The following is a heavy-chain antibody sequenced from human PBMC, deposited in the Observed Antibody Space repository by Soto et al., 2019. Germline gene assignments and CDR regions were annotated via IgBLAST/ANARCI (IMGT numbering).Heavy chain of an antibody. CDR2: VYWDDDK. CDR3: VHRRGRIFDF. D-gene: IGHD2-15*01. Sequence: QITLKESGPTLVKPTQTLTLTCTFSGFSLNTSGEGVGWIRQPPGKALEWRALVYWDDDKRSSPSLKSRLTITKDTSTKQVVITMNYMDPVDTATYYCVHRRGRIFDFWGQGALVTVSS. V-gene: IGHV2-5*02. CDR1: GFSLNTSGEG. J-gene: IGHJ4*02.